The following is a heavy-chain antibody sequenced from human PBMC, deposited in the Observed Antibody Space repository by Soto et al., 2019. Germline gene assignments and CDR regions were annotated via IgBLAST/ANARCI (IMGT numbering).Heavy chain of an antibody. Sequence: QVQLQESGPGLVKPSETLSLTCTVSGGSISSYYWSWIRQPPGKGLAWIGYIYYSGSTNTNPSLKSRVTISVDTSKNLSSLKLSSVTAADTAVYYCARSWYFDLWGRGTLVTVSS. D-gene: IGHD3-10*01. J-gene: IGHJ2*01. CDR2: IYYSGST. CDR3: ARSWYFDL. V-gene: IGHV4-59*01. CDR1: GGSISSYY.